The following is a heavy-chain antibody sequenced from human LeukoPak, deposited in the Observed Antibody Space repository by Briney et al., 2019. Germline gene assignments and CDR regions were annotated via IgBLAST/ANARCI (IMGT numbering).Heavy chain of an antibody. V-gene: IGHV1-24*01. CDR2: FDPEDGET. Sequence: ASVKVSCKASGYTFTSYYMHWVRQAPGKGLEWMGGFDPEDGETIYAQKFQGRVTMTEDTSTDTAYMELSSLRSEDTAVYYCATQYYDILTGYSDNWFDPWGQGTLVTVSS. D-gene: IGHD3-9*01. J-gene: IGHJ5*02. CDR1: GYTFTSYY. CDR3: ATQYYDILTGYSDNWFDP.